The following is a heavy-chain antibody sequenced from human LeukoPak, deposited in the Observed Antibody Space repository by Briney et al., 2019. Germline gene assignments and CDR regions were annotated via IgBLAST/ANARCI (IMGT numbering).Heavy chain of an antibody. V-gene: IGHV3-30*18. CDR3: AKDGTYYDFWSGYSYYYYGMDV. D-gene: IGHD3-3*01. J-gene: IGHJ6*02. CDR1: GFTFSSYG. Sequence: PGRSLRLSCAASGFTFSSYGMHWVRQAPGKGLEWVAVISYDGSNKYYADSVKGRFTISRDNSKNTLYLQMNSLRAEDTAVYYCAKDGTYYDFWSGYSYYYYGMDVWGQGTTVTVSS. CDR2: ISYDGSNK.